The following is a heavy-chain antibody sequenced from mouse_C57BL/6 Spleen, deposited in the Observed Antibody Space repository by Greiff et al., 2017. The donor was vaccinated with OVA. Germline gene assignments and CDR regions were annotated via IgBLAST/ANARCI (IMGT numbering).Heavy chain of an antibody. J-gene: IGHJ3*01. Sequence: QVQLQQPGTELVKPGASVKLPCKASGYTFTSYWMHWVKQRPGQGLEWIGNINPSNGGTNYNEKFKSKATLTVDKSSSTAYMQLSSLTSEDSAVYYCARSGLGSSPWFAYWGQGTLVTVSA. CDR2: INPSNGGT. D-gene: IGHD1-1*01. CDR3: ARSGLGSSPWFAY. CDR1: GYTFTSYW. V-gene: IGHV1-53*01.